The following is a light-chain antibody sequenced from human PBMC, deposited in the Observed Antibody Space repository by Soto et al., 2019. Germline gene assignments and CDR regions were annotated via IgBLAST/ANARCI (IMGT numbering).Light chain of an antibody. Sequence: QSVLTQPASVSGPPGQSITISCTGTSSDVGGYKYVSWYQQHPGEAPKLMIYDVSNRPSGVSNRFSGSKSGNTASLTISGLQAEDEADYYCSSYTSSSTRVFETGTKVTVL. CDR2: DVS. CDR3: SSYTSSSTRV. J-gene: IGLJ1*01. V-gene: IGLV2-14*01. CDR1: SSDVGGYKY.